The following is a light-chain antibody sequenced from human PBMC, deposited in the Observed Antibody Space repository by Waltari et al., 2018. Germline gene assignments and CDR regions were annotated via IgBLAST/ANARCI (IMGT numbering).Light chain of an antibody. V-gene: IGKV1-39*01. CDR1: QNIKKF. J-gene: IGKJ3*01. Sequence: DIQMTQSPSSLSASVGDRVTITCRASQNIKKFVNLYQQKPGKAPKLLIYGASSLESGVPLSFSGAESGTDLTLTISSLQFNCFATYYCQHRDSMPDTFGRGTSVEIK. CDR2: GAS. CDR3: QHRDSMPDT.